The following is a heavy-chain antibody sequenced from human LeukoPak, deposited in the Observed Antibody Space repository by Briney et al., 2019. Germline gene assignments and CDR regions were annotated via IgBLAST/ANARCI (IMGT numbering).Heavy chain of an antibody. CDR2: INPNSGGT. D-gene: IGHD4-17*01. CDR1: GYTFTGYY. CDR3: ARDEIRARLYYYGMDV. Sequence: ASVKVSCKASGYTFTGYYMHWVRQAPGQGLEWMGWINPNSGGTNYAQKFQGRVTMTRDTSISTAYMELSRLRSGDTAVYYCARDEIRARLYYYGMDVWGQGTTVTVSS. J-gene: IGHJ6*02. V-gene: IGHV1-2*02.